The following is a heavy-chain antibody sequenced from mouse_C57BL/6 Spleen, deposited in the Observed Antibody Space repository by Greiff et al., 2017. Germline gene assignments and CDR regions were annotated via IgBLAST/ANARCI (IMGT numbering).Heavy chain of an antibody. V-gene: IGHV5-6*01. CDR3: ARHENGSSYVGLYAMDY. D-gene: IGHD1-1*01. J-gene: IGHJ4*01. CDR2: ISSGGSYT. Sequence: EVKVVESGGDLVKPGGSLKLSCAASGFTFSSYGMSWVRQTPDKRLEWVATISSGGSYTYYPDSVKGRFTISRDNAKNTLYLQMSRLKSEDTAMYYCARHENGSSYVGLYAMDYWGQGTSVTVSS. CDR1: GFTFSSYG.